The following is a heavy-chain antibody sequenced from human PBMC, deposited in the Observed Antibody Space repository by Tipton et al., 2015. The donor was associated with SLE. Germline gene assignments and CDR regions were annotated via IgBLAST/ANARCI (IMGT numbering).Heavy chain of an antibody. CDR3: ARDSRYQLTYYYMDV. Sequence: TLSLTCAVSGASITSSDWWSWVRQPPGKGLEYIGEIHHRGSTNYKSSLRGRVTISVDKSKNQFSLKLTSVTAADTAVYYCARDSRYQLTYYYMDVWGKGTTVTVSS. CDR2: IHHRGST. J-gene: IGHJ6*03. D-gene: IGHD2-2*01. V-gene: IGHV4-4*02. CDR1: GASITSSDW.